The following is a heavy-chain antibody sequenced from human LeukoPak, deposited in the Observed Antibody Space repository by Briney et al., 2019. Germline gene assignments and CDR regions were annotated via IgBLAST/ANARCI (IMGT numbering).Heavy chain of an antibody. CDR3: ARVTYYYGSGSPALDY. J-gene: IGHJ4*02. CDR1: GYTFTGYY. V-gene: IGHV1-2*02. CDR2: INPNSGGT. Sequence: ASVKVSCKASGYTFTGYYMHWVRQAPGQGLEWMGWINPNSGGTNYAQKFQGRVTMTRDTSISTAYMELSRLRSDDTAVYYCARVTYYYGSGSPALDYWGQGTLVTVSS. D-gene: IGHD3-10*01.